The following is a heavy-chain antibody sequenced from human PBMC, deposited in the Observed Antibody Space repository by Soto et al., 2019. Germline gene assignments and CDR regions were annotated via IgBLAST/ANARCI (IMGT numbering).Heavy chain of an antibody. V-gene: IGHV3-21*01. J-gene: IGHJ1*01. CDR2: ISSSSAYI. CDR1: GFIFSSST. D-gene: IGHD2-8*01. CDR3: ARDLGEMYAV. Sequence: EVQLVESGGGLVKPGGSLRLSCIGSGFIFSSSTMTWVRQAPGKGLEWISSISSSSAYIYNADSLKGRFSISRDNAKNSRDLQMDSLRAEDTAVYFCARDLGEMYAVWGQGALVTVSS.